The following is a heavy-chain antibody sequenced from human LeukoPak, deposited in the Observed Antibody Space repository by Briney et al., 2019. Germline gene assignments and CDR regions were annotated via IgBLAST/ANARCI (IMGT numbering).Heavy chain of an antibody. D-gene: IGHD6-19*01. Sequence: PGGSLRLSCAASGFTFSSYAMSWVRQAPGKGLEWVSAISGSGGSTYYADSVKGRFTISRDNSKNTLYLQMNSLRAEDTAVYYCAKNAISNSGWYEGTFDYWGQGTLVTVSS. J-gene: IGHJ4*02. CDR3: AKNAISNSGWYEGTFDY. V-gene: IGHV3-23*01. CDR2: ISGSGGST. CDR1: GFTFSSYA.